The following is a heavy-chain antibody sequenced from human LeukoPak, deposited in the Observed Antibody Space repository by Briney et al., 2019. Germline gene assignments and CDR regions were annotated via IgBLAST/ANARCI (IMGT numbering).Heavy chain of an antibody. V-gene: IGHV4-59*01. J-gene: IGHJ4*02. CDR2: IYYSGST. CDR3: ARDRDQLMGYFDY. Sequence: PSETLSLTCTVFGGSISSYYWSWVRQPPGKGLEWIGYIYYSGSTNYSPSLKSRVTISVDTSKNPFSLKLNSVTAADTAVYYCARDRDQLMGYFDYWGQGTLVTVSS. CDR1: GGSISSYY. D-gene: IGHD3-16*01.